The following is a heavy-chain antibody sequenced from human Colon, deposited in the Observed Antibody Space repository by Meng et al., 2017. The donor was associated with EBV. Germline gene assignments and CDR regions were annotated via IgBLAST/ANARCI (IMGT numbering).Heavy chain of an antibody. D-gene: IGHD6-19*01. J-gene: IGHJ4*02. CDR2: IYYSGST. CDR1: GGSVSSGGYY. CDR3: ARVSSGWDYFDY. V-gene: IGHV4-31*03. Sequence: QVLRQESGPGLVKPSKPLSLTCPVSGGSVSSGGYYWTWIRQHPGKGLEWFGHIYYSGSTFYNPSLKRRVIISIDTSKNQFSLNLRSVTAADTAVYYCARVSSGWDYFDYWGQGTLVTVSS.